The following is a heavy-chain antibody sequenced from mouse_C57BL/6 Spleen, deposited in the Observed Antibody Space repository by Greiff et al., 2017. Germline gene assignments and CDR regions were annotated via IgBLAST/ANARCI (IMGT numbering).Heavy chain of an antibody. CDR2: INPNNGGT. V-gene: IGHV1-18*01. CDR1: GYTFTDYN. J-gene: IGHJ4*01. Sequence: VHVKQSGPELVKPGASVKIPCKASGYTFTDYNMDWVKQSHGKSLEWIGDINPNNGGTIYNQKFKGKATLTVDKSSSTAYMELRSLTSEDTAVYYCAREGNDDYAMDSWGQGTSVTVSS. D-gene: IGHD2-12*01. CDR3: AREGNDDYAMDS.